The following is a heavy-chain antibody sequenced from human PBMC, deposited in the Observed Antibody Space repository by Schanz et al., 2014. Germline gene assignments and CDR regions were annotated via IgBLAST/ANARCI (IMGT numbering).Heavy chain of an antibody. CDR1: GYTTFTDYY. Sequence: QVHLVQSGAEVRKPGASVKVSCKASGYTTFTDYYIHWVRQAPGQGLEWMGWINPNSGDTNYAQKFQGWVTMTRDTSISTAYMEVSRLKSDDTAVYYCARLSVAGRPHVNYWYFDLWGRGTLVTVSS. V-gene: IGHV1-2*04. J-gene: IGHJ2*01. CDR2: INPNSGDT. D-gene: IGHD6-19*01. CDR3: ARLSVAGRPHVNYWYFDL.